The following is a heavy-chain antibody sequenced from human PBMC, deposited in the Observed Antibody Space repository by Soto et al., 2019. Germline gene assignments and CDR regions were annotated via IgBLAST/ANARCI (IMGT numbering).Heavy chain of an antibody. V-gene: IGHV1-18*01. J-gene: IGHJ6*02. D-gene: IGHD2-21*01. CDR1: GYMFTSEG. CDR3: ARDAFCGGAPRCGGMDV. CDR2: ISAYNGNT. Sequence: ASVKVSCKTSGYMFTSEGISWVRRAPGQGLEWMGRISAYNGNTDYAQKFRGRVTLTTDTSTSTAYMELRSLRSDDTAVYYCARDAFCGGAPRCGGMDVWGQGTTVTVSS.